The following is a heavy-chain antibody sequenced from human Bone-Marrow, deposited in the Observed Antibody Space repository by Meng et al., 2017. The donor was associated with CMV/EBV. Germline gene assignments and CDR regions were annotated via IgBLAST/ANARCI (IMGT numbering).Heavy chain of an antibody. CDR3: ARDSLYCSSTSCYTPLDY. V-gene: IGHV3-30-3*01. CDR2: ISYDGVHK. D-gene: IGHD2-2*02. CDR1: GFTFSSFP. J-gene: IGHJ4*02. Sequence: GECLKISCAASGFTFSSFPMHWVRQSPGKGLEWVAVISYDGVHKSYGDSVKGRFTISRDNAKNSLYLQMNSLRAEDTAVYYCARDSLYCSSTSCYTPLDYWGQGTLVTVSS.